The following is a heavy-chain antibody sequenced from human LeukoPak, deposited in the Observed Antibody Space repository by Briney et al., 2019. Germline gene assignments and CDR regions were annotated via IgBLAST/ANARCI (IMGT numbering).Heavy chain of an antibody. V-gene: IGHV3-30*18. CDR2: ISYDGSNK. Sequence: GGSLRLSCAASGFTFGSYAMHWVRQAPGKGLEWVAVISYDGSNKCYVDSVKGRFTISRDNSKNTLYLQMDSLRAEDTAVYFCAKPYNYGVRDVHFDYWAREPWSPSPQ. D-gene: IGHD4-17*01. J-gene: IGHJ4*02. CDR1: GFTFGSYA. CDR3: AKPYNYGVRDVHFDY.